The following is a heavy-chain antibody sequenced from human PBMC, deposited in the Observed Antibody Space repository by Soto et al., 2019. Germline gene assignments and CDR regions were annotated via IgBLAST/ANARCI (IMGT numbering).Heavy chain of an antibody. CDR2: INHSGST. J-gene: IGHJ4*02. V-gene: IGHV4-34*01. CDR3: ARPKYCSGGSCLAFDY. CDR1: GGSFSGYY. D-gene: IGHD2-15*01. Sequence: QVQLQQWGAGLLKPSETLSLTCAVYGGSFSGYYWSWIRQPPGKGLEWIGEINHSGSTNYNPSLKIRVTISVDTSKNQFSLKLSSVTAADTAVYYCARPKYCSGGSCLAFDYWGQGTLVTVSS.